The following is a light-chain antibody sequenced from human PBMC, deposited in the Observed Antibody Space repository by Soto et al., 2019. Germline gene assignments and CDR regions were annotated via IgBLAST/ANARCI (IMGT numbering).Light chain of an antibody. CDR1: QSVASSY. Sequence: EIVLTQSPGTLSLSPGERVTLSCRASQSVASSYFAWYQQKPGQAPRLLIYGASTRATGIPDRFSGSGSGTDFTLTIARLEPEDFAVYYCQHYGTSPCTFGPGTKVEIK. J-gene: IGKJ3*01. V-gene: IGKV3-20*01. CDR3: QHYGTSPCT. CDR2: GAS.